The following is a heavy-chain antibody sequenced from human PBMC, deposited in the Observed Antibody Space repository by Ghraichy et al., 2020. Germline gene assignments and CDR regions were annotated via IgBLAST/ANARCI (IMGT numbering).Heavy chain of an antibody. J-gene: IGHJ3*01. V-gene: IGHV4-39*01. CDR3: ARPEECTGGVCPRFRAFDV. D-gene: IGHD2-8*02. CDR2: IHHSGST. Sequence: SETLSPTCSVSGGSIGSSSYYWGWIRQAPGKGLEWIGSIHHSGSTHYNPSLKSLVSISVDTSKNQFSLKLSSLTAADTAVYFCARPEECTGGVCPRFRAFDVWGQGTMVTVSS. CDR1: GGSIGSSSYY.